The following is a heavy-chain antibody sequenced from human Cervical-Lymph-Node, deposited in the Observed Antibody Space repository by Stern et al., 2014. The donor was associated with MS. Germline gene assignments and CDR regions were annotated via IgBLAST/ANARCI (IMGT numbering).Heavy chain of an antibody. CDR1: GFSLSTSGVC. D-gene: IGHD1-7*01. V-gene: IGHV2-70*13. CDR3: ARVYGNLGWFDP. CDR2: IDWDDDK. Sequence: QVPLRESGPALVKPTQTLTLTCTFSGFSLSTSGVCVSWIRQPPGKALEWLARIDWDDDKYYSTSLKTRLTISKDTSKNQVVLTMTNMDPVDTATYYCARVYGNLGWFDPWGQGTLVTVSS. J-gene: IGHJ5*02.